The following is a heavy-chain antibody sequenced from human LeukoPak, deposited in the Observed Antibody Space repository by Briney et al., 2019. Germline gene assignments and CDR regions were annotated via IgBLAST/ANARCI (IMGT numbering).Heavy chain of an antibody. CDR1: GFTLNNYW. Sequence: RPGGSLRLSCAASGFTLNNYWMSWVRQAPGKGLEWVANINEDGSQKYYVDSVKGRFTISRDNAKNSLYLQMNSLRAEDTAVYYCTRSYCSGGSCYYWPWGQGTLVTVSS. CDR3: TRSYCSGGSCYYWP. CDR2: INEDGSQK. V-gene: IGHV3-7*01. D-gene: IGHD2-15*01. J-gene: IGHJ5*02.